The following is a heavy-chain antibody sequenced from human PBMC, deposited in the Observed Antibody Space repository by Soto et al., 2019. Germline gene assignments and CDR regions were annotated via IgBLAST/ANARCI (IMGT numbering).Heavy chain of an antibody. J-gene: IGHJ5*02. D-gene: IGHD3-22*01. CDR1: GGTFSSYA. CDR3: ARPTRYYYDSSCQSAWFDP. V-gene: IGHV1-69*12. Sequence: QVQLVQSGAEVKKPGSSVKVSCKASGGTFSSYAISWVRQAPGQGLEWMGGIIPIFGTANYAQKFQGRVTITADESTSTAYMELSSLRSEDKAVYYCARPTRYYYDSSCQSAWFDPWGQGTLVTVSS. CDR2: IIPIFGTA.